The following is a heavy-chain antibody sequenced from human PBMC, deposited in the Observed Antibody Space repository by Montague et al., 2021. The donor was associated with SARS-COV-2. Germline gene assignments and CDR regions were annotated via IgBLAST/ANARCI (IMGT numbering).Heavy chain of an antibody. CDR2: INNYGSST. J-gene: IGHJ4*02. D-gene: IGHD6-13*01. Sequence: SLRLSCPASGFTFRNYWMHWVRQAPGKGLVWVSRINNYGSSTSYADSVKGRFTISRDNAKNTLYLQMNSLRVEDTAVYYCARDSSSWGGALDYWGQGTLVTVSS. CDR1: GFTFRNYW. V-gene: IGHV3-74*01. CDR3: ARDSSSWGGALDY.